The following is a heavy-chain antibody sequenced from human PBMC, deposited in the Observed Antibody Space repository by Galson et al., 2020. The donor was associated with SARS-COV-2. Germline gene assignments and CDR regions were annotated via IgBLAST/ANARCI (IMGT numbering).Heavy chain of an antibody. D-gene: IGHD6-13*01. J-gene: IGHJ3*02. CDR1: GGSISSYY. V-gene: IGHV4-59*01. CDR3: ARDRRHQYSSAWFAFDI. CDR2: VYYTGST. Sequence: SETLSLTCTVSGGSISSYYWSWIRQLPGKGLEWIGYVYYTGSTNYNPSLKSRVSISADTSNNQLSLEVRSVTAADTAVYFCARDRRHQYSSAWFAFDIWGQGTLVTVSS.